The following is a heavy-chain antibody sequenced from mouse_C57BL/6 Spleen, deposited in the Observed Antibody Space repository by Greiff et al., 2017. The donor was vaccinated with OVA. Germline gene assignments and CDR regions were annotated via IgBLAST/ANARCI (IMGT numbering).Heavy chain of an antibody. CDR1: GYTFTSYW. J-gene: IGHJ2*01. CDR2: IDPSDSYT. Sequence: VQLQQPGAELVMPGASVKLSCKASGYTFTSYWMHWVKQRPGQGLEWIGEIDPSDSYTNYNQKFKGKATLTVDKSSSTAYMQLSSLTSEDSAVYYCARRGNYELGLAYWGQGTTLTVSS. CDR3: ARRGNYELGLAY. V-gene: IGHV1-69*01. D-gene: IGHD2-1*01.